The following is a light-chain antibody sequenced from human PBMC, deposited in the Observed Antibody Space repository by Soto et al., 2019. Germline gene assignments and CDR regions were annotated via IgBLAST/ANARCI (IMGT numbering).Light chain of an antibody. CDR1: QSVSNSY. V-gene: IGKV3-20*01. Sequence: EIVLTQSPDTLSLSPGERATLSCRASQSVSNSYLAWYQQKPGQAPRLLIYGAYGRATGIPDRFSGGESGTDFTLTISRLEPEDFAVYYCQQYGSPPLTFGPGTKVDIK. CDR2: GAY. CDR3: QQYGSPPLT. J-gene: IGKJ3*01.